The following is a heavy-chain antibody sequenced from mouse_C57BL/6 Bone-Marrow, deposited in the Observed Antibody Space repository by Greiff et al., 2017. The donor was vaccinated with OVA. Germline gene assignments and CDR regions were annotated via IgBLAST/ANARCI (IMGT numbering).Heavy chain of an antibody. J-gene: IGHJ2*01. V-gene: IGHV1-67*01. D-gene: IGHD1-1*01. CDR1: GYTFTDYA. CDR3: TVVDRDF. Sequence: QVQLQQPGPELVRPGVSVKISCKGSGYTFTDYAMHWVKQSHAQSLEWIGVISTYYGDASYNQKFKDKATMTVDKSSSTAYMELARLTSEDSADNVTTVVDRDFWGQGTTLTVSS. CDR2: ISTYYGDA.